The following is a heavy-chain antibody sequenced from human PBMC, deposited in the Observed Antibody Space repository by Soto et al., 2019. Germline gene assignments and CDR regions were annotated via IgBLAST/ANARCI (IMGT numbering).Heavy chain of an antibody. CDR3: AKGGRQWLVTADFYF. J-gene: IGHJ4*02. CDR1: GFTFSDYA. Sequence: VQLVESGGGVVQPGRSLRLSCAASGFTFSDYAMHWVRQAPGKGLEWVAVVSHDGRNTHYADSVKGRFTFSGDSSKKAFFLEMTSLRAEDTAVYYGAKGGRQWLVTADFYFWGQGAVGTVSS. CDR2: VSHDGRNT. D-gene: IGHD6-19*01. V-gene: IGHV3-30*18.